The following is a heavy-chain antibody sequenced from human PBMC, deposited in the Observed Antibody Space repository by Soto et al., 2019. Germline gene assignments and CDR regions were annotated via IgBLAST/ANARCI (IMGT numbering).Heavy chain of an antibody. Sequence: QVQLKESGPGLVTPWGTLSLTCAVSGDAVSNVNWWCWVRQPPGRGLEWVGAIHQRGDTNYNPSLKNRVTGSADRSINHYSLRLNAVTAADTAMYYCATSTSVFGIESFYWGQGIVVTVSS. J-gene: IGHJ4*02. CDR1: GDAVSNVNW. CDR2: IHQRGDT. CDR3: ATSTSVFGIESFY. D-gene: IGHD3-10*01. V-gene: IGHV4-4*02.